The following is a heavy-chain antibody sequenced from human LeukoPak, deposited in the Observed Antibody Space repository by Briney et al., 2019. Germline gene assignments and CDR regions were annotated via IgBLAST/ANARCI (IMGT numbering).Heavy chain of an antibody. J-gene: IGHJ4*02. Sequence: GSLRLSCAASGFTFSSYGMHWVRQPPGKGLEWIGEINHSGNTNYNPSLKSRVTMSVDTSKNQFSLRLSSVTAADTAVYYCARDHNYDSSGYFLYYWGQGTLVTVSS. CDR3: ARDHNYDSSGYFLYY. V-gene: IGHV4-34*01. CDR2: INHSGNT. CDR1: GFTFSSYG. D-gene: IGHD3-22*01.